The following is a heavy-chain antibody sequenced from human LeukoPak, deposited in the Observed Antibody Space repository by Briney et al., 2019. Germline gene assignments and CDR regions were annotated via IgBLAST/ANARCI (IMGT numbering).Heavy chain of an antibody. D-gene: IGHD1-26*01. CDR3: ARPSLNSGSYFDY. CDR1: GGSISTYY. J-gene: IGHJ4*02. V-gene: IGHV4-59*12. CDR2: IYHNGNT. Sequence: SSETLSLTCTVSGGSISTYYWNWIRQPPGKGLEWIGYIYHNGNTNYNPSLKSRVTMSVDTSKNQFSLKLSSVTAADTAVYYCARPSLNSGSYFDYWGQGTLVTVSS.